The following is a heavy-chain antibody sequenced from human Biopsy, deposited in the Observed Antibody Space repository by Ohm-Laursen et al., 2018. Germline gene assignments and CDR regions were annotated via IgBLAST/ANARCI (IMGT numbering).Heavy chain of an antibody. CDR3: AADINVWNVNY. CDR2: SSGYNGKT. V-gene: IGHV1-18*01. J-gene: IGHJ4*02. D-gene: IGHD1-1*01. Sequence: ASVKVSCKVSGYTFTSYAISWVRQAPGQGLEWMGWSSGYNGKTIYAQKFQGRITMTEDTSTDTAYMELSSLRSEDTAVYYCAADINVWNVNYWGQGTQVTVSS. CDR1: GYTFTSYA.